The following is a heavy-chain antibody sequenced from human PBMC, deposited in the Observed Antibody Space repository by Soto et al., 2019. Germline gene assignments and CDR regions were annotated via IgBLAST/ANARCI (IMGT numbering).Heavy chain of an antibody. V-gene: IGHV1-18*01. Sequence: VQLLQSGAEVKKPGASVKVSCKASGYRFASYGVNWVRQAPGQGLEGMEWIRASNPSQDYAQKLQGRVTMTTDTSTNTAYMELRSLRSDDTAIYYCTRHGNGDDSWGQGTLVTGSS. CDR1: GYRFASYG. D-gene: IGHD3-3*01. CDR3: TRHGNGDDS. J-gene: IGHJ5*02. CDR2: IRASNPSQ.